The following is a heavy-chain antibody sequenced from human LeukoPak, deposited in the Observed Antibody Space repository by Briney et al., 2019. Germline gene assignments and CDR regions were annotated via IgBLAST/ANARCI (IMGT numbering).Heavy chain of an antibody. CDR3: ARDALPYSSSAYYYMDV. V-gene: IGHV1-18*01. D-gene: IGHD6-6*01. J-gene: IGHJ6*03. CDR1: VYTFASYV. CDR2: ISAYNGNT. Sequence: APVKPSCKASVYTFASYVISWVRRAPGQGLEGMGWISAYNGNTDYAQKLPGRVTMTTDTSTSTAYMELRSLRSDDPAVSYCARDALPYSSSAYYYMDVWGKGTTVTVS.